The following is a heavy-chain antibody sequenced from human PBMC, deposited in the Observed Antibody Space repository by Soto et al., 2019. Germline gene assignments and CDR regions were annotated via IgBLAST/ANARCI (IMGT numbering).Heavy chain of an antibody. CDR2: ISYDGSNK. CDR3: ARSRDYYGSGSYRWFDP. J-gene: IGHJ5*02. Sequence: SLRLSCAASGFTFNSCAMHWVRQAPGKGLEWVALISYDGSNKYYADSVKGRFTISRDNFKNTLYLQVNSLRAEDTAVYYCARSRDYYGSGSYRWFDPWGQGTLVTVSS. CDR1: GFTFNSCA. V-gene: IGHV3-30-3*01. D-gene: IGHD3-10*01.